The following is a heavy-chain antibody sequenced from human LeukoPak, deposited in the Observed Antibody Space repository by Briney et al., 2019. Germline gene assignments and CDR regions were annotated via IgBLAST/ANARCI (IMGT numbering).Heavy chain of an antibody. CDR3: AKGYCSSTSCYVSYDYYYYMDV. V-gene: IGHV3-30*02. D-gene: IGHD2-2*01. J-gene: IGHJ6*03. CDR1: GFTFSSYG. CDR2: IRYDGSNK. Sequence: PGGSLRLSCAASGFTFSSYGMHWVRQAPGKGLEWVAFIRYDGSNKYYADSVKGRFTISRDNSKNTLYLQMNSLRAEDTAVYYCAKGYCSSTSCYVSYDYYYYMDVWGKGTTVTVSS.